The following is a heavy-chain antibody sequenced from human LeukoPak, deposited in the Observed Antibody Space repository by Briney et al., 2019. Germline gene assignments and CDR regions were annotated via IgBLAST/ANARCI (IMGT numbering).Heavy chain of an antibody. CDR3: AKIDAY. CDR2: INSDGSIT. CDR1: GFTFSSYA. Sequence: TGGSLRLSCAASGFTFSSYAMSWVRQAPGKGLVWVSRINSDGSITNYADSVKGRFTISRDNAKNTLYLQMSSLRAEDTAVYYCAKIDAYWGQGTLVTVSS. V-gene: IGHV3-74*01. J-gene: IGHJ4*02.